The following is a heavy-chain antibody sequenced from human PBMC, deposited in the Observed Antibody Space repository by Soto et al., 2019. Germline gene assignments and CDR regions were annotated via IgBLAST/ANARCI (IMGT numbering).Heavy chain of an antibody. V-gene: IGHV4-39*01. J-gene: IGHJ6*02. D-gene: IGHD2-15*01. CDR1: GGSISSSSYY. CDR3: ARSTFSGFSCYSGENDYYYYYYGMDV. Sequence: SETLSLTCTVSGGSISSSSYYWGWIRQPPGKGLEWIGSIYYSGSTYYNPSLKSRVTISVDTSKNQFSLKLSSVTAADTAVYYCARSTFSGFSCYSGENDYYYYYYGMDVWGQGTTVTVSS. CDR2: IYYSGST.